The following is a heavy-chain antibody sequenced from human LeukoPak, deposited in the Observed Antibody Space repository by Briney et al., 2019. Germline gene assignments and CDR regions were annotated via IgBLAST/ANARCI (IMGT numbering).Heavy chain of an antibody. J-gene: IGHJ1*01. Sequence: SETLSLTCAVYGGSFSGYYWSWIRQPPGKGLEWIGEINHSGSTNYNPSLKSRVTISVDTSKNQFSLKLSSVTAADTAVYYCARHRQKYFQHWGQGTLVTVSS. CDR1: GGSFSGYY. V-gene: IGHV4-34*01. CDR3: ARHRQKYFQH. CDR2: INHSGST.